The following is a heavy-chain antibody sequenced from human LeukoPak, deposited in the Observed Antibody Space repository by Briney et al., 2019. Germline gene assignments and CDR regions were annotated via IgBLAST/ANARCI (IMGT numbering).Heavy chain of an antibody. Sequence: GGSLRLSCAASGFTFSDSAMHWVRQASGKGLEWLGRIRSKTNSYATAYAASVTGRFTISRDDSQNTAYLQMNSLKTEDTAVYFCTTGYDVDPWGQGTLVTVSS. J-gene: IGHJ5*02. CDR1: GFTFSDSA. D-gene: IGHD5-18*01. CDR2: IRSKTNSYAT. CDR3: TTGYDVDP. V-gene: IGHV3-73*01.